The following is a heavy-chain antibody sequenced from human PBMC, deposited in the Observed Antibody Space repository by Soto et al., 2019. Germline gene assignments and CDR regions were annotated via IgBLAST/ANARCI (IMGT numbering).Heavy chain of an antibody. J-gene: IGHJ3*02. CDR1: GYTFTSYG. CDR3: ARDYPALATVPVDAFDI. Sequence: ASVKVSCKASGYTFTSYGISWVRQAPGQGLEWMGWISAYNGNTNYAQKLQGRVTMTTDTSTSTAYMELRSLRSDDTAVYYCARDYPALATVPVDAFDIWGQGTTVPVSS. D-gene: IGHD5-12*01. CDR2: ISAYNGNT. V-gene: IGHV1-18*01.